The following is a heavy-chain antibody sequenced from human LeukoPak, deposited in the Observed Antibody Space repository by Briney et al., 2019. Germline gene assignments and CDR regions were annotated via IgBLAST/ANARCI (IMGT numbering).Heavy chain of an antibody. J-gene: IGHJ4*02. CDR2: VSYDGSNK. D-gene: IGHD3-10*01. V-gene: IGHV3-30*18. CDR1: GFSFSSYG. CDR3: AKDPDHFGSGYYFDY. Sequence: PGGSLRLSCAASGFSFSSYGMHWVRQAPGKGLEWVAVVSYDGSNKYYADFVKGRFTISRDNSKNTLYLQMNSLRAEDTAVYYCAKDPDHFGSGYYFDYWGQGTLVTVAS.